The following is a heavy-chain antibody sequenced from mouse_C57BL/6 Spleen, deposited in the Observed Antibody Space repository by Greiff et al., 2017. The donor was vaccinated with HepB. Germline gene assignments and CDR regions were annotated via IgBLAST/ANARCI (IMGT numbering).Heavy chain of an antibody. V-gene: IGHV1-76*01. CDR1: GYTFTDYY. CDR2: IYPGSGNT. CDR3: ARGRDFDY. Sequence: VKLMESGAELVRPGASVKLSCKASGYTFTDYYINWVKQRPGQGLEWIARIYPGSGNTYYNEKFKGKATLTAEKSSSTAYMQLSSLTSEDSAVYFCARGRDFDYWGQGTTLTVSS. J-gene: IGHJ2*01.